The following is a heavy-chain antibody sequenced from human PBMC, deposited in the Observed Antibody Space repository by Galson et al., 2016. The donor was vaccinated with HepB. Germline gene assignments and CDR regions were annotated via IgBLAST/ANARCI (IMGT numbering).Heavy chain of an antibody. CDR1: GASFSGYR. V-gene: IGHV4-34*01. J-gene: IGHJ4*02. Sequence: SETLSLTCTVSGASFSGYRWSWIRQTPGKGLQWIGDIDYRGRSKYNPSLKSRVNMSSDTSRNEVLLKVNSVTVADTAVYYCARWWDTTGYFDYWGQGSPVIVSS. CDR3: ARWWDTTGYFDY. CDR2: IDYRGRS. D-gene: IGHD1-26*01.